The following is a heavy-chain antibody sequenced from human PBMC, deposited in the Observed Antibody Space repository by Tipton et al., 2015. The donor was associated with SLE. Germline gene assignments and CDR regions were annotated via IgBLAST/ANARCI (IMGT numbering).Heavy chain of an antibody. D-gene: IGHD3-3*01. J-gene: IGHJ3*02. CDR1: GGSISSHY. V-gene: IGHV4-59*11. Sequence: TLSLTCTVSGGSISSHYWSWIRQPPGKGLEWIGYIYYSGSTNYNPSLKSRVTISVDTSKNQFSLKLSSVTAADTAVYYCAREGWSGYPGDAFDIWGQGTMVTVSS. CDR2: IYYSGST. CDR3: AREGWSGYPGDAFDI.